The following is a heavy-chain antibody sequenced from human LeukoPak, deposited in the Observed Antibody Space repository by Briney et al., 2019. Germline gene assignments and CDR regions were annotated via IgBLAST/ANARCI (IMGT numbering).Heavy chain of an antibody. D-gene: IGHD5-18*01. CDR1: GGSISSYY. CDR3: ARGGSGYSYGGLDY. CDR2: IHYSGST. J-gene: IGHJ4*02. Sequence: SETLSLTCTVSGGSISSYYWSWIRQTPGKGLEWIGYIHYSGSTNYNPSLKSRVTISVDTSKNQFSLKLSSVTAADTAVYYCARGGSGYSYGGLDYWGQGTLVTVSS. V-gene: IGHV4-59*12.